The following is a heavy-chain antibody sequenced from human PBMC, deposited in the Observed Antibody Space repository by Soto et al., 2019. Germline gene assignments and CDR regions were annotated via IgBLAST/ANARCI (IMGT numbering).Heavy chain of an antibody. V-gene: IGHV3-30-3*01. CDR2: MSYDGSKK. J-gene: IGHJ5*02. CDR3: ASGSHIDSHDSGDYQYHFDP. D-gene: IGHD4-17*01. Sequence: PGGSLRLSCAASGFTFSSYAMHWVRQAPGKGLEWVAVMSYDGSKKYYADSVKGRFTISRDNSKNTLYLQMNNLRAEDTAVYYCASGSHIDSHDSGDYQYHFDPWGQGTLVTVSS. CDR1: GFTFSSYA.